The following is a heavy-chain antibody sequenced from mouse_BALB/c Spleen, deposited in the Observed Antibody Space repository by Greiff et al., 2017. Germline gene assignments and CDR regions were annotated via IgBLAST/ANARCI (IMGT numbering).Heavy chain of an antibody. J-gene: IGHJ4*01. V-gene: IGHV1-39*01. CDR3: ARGYYDYDDDVLYAMDY. Sequence: EVQLQESGPELEKPGASVKISCKASGHSFTGYNMNWVKQSNGKSLEWIGNIDPYYGGTSYNQKFKGKATLTVDKSSSTAYMQLKSLTSEDSAVYYCARGYYDYDDDVLYAMDYWGQGTSVTVSS. D-gene: IGHD2-4*01. CDR2: IDPYYGGT. CDR1: GHSFTGYN.